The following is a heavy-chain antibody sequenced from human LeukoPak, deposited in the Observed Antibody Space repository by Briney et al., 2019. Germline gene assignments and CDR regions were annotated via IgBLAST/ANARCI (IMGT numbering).Heavy chain of an antibody. CDR3: ARPTEDSSGYYGPPTPDFDY. Sequence: ASVKVSCKASGFTFTGYYIHWVRQAPGQGLEWLGLINPYSGGTNYAQNFQGRVTLTRDTSISTAYMELSRLRSDDTAVYYCARPTEDSSGYYGPPTPDFDYWGQGTLVTVSS. V-gene: IGHV1-2*02. CDR1: GFTFTGYY. D-gene: IGHD3-22*01. CDR2: INPYSGGT. J-gene: IGHJ4*02.